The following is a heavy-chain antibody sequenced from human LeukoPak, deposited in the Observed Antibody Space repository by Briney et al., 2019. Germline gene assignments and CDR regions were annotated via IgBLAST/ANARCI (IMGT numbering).Heavy chain of an antibody. D-gene: IGHD5-12*01. CDR2: IYYSGST. CDR1: GGSISSGGYY. V-gene: IGHV4-31*03. Sequence: SQTLSLTCTVSGGSISSGGYYWSWIRQHPGKGLEWIGYIYYSGSTYYNPSLKSRVTISVDTSKNQFSLKLCSVTAADTAVYYCARVGYSGYDFDYWGQGTLVTVSS. CDR3: ARVGYSGYDFDY. J-gene: IGHJ4*02.